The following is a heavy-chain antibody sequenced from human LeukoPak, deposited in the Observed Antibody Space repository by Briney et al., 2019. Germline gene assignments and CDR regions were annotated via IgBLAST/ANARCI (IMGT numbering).Heavy chain of an antibody. CDR1: GGSLSSYY. V-gene: IGHV4-59*01. CDR3: ARSVGSERDFDY. J-gene: IGHJ4*02. D-gene: IGHD1-26*01. CDR2: IYYSGST. Sequence: PSETLSLTCTVSGGSLSSYYWSWIRQPPGKGLEWSGYIYYSGSTNYNPSLRSRVTISVDTSKNQFSLKLSSVTAADTAVYYCARSVGSERDFDYWGQGTLVTVSS.